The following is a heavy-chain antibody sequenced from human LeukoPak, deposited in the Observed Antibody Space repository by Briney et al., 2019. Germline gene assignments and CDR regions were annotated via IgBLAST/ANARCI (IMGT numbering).Heavy chain of an antibody. CDR3: ARHHALAVAGRRSWFDP. Sequence: SETLSLTCTVYGGSFSGYYGSWIRQPPGKGLEWIGEINHSGSTNYNPSLKSRVTISVDTSKNQFSLKLSSVTAADTAVYYCARHHALAVAGRRSWFDPWGQGTLVTVSS. J-gene: IGHJ5*02. D-gene: IGHD6-19*01. CDR2: INHSGST. CDR1: GGSFSGYY. V-gene: IGHV4-34*01.